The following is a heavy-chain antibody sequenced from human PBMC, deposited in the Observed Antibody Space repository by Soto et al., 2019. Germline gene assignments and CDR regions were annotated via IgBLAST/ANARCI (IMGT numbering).Heavy chain of an antibody. J-gene: IGHJ4*02. CDR2: ISNSGST. Sequence: VSRTGAGPGGTESSDEDYWIQKRHAPGKGLEWIGDISNSGSTGYSPSLKTRLSRSVDRSKNQFTLRLTSVTAADTAVYFCATESGSTYGYFDHWGQGTQVTVS. V-gene: IGHV4-30-4*01. D-gene: IGHD5-18*01. CDR3: ATESGSTYGYFDH. CDR1: GGTESSDEDY.